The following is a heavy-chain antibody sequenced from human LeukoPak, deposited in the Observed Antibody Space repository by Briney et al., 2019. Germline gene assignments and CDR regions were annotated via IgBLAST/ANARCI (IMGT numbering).Heavy chain of an antibody. V-gene: IGHV3-48*03. J-gene: IGHJ4*02. CDR1: GFTFSSYE. Sequence: GGSLRLSCAASGFTFSSYEMNWVRQAPGKGLEWVSYISSSGSTIYYADSVKGRFTISRDNAKNSLYLQMNSLRAEDTAVYYCARAVTYYYGSGTDYWGQGTLVTVSS. D-gene: IGHD3-10*01. CDR2: ISSSGSTI. CDR3: ARAVTYYYGSGTDY.